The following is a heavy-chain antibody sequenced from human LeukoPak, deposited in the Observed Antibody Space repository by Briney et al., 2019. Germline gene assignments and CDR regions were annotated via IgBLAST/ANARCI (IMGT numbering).Heavy chain of an antibody. CDR3: AREETAALRRGAFDI. CDR1: GFTFSSYS. Sequence: GGSLRLSCAASGFTFSSYSMNWVRQAPGKGLEWVSSISSSSYIYYADSVKGRFTISRDNAKNSLYLQMNSLRAEDTAVYYCAREETAALRRGAFDIWGQGTMVTVSS. J-gene: IGHJ3*02. CDR2: ISSSSYI. D-gene: IGHD6-13*01. V-gene: IGHV3-21*01.